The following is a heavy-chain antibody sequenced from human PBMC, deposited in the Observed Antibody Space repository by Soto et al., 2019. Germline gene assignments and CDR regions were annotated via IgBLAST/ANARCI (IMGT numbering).Heavy chain of an antibody. Sequence: ASVKVSCKASGYTFTSYGISWVRQAPGQRLEWMGWINAGNGNTKYSQKFQGRVTITRDTSASTAYMELSSLRSEDTAVYYCARGSGLTYFDYWGQGTLVTVSS. CDR1: GYTFTSYG. CDR2: INAGNGNT. J-gene: IGHJ4*02. D-gene: IGHD3-10*01. CDR3: ARGSGLTYFDY. V-gene: IGHV1-3*01.